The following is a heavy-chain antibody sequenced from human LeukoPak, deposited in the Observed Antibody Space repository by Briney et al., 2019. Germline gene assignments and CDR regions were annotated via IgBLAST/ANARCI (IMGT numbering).Heavy chain of an antibody. J-gene: IGHJ6*02. V-gene: IGHV3-21*01. D-gene: IGHD5-18*01. CDR2: ISSSSSYI. Sequence: GGSLGLSCAASGFTFSSYSMNWVRQAPGKGLEWVSSISSSSSYIYYADSVKGRFTISRDNAKNSLYLQMNSLRAEDTAVYYCARDQEYSYGYAYYYYGMDVWGQGTTVTVSS. CDR1: GFTFSSYS. CDR3: ARDQEYSYGYAYYYYGMDV.